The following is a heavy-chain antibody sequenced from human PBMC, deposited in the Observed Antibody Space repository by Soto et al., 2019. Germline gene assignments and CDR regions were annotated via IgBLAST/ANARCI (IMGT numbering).Heavy chain of an antibody. CDR3: ARFFFSGGSCLPRGYFDY. CDR1: GGSFSGYY. V-gene: IGHV4-34*01. J-gene: IGHJ4*02. D-gene: IGHD2-15*01. CDR2: INHSGST. Sequence: PSETLSLTCAVYGGSFSGYYWTWIRQPPGTGLEWIGEINHSGSTNYNPSLKSRVTISVDTSKNQFSLKLTSVTAADTAVYYCARFFFSGGSCLPRGYFDYWGQGTLVTVSS.